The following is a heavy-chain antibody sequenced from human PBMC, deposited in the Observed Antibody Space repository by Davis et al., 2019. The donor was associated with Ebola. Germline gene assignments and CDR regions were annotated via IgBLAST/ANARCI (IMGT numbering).Heavy chain of an antibody. CDR1: GFTFSSYG. Sequence: PGGSLRLSCAASGFTFSSYGMHWVRQASGKGLEWVAVISYDGSNKYYADSVKGRFTISRDNSKNTLYLQMNSLRDEDTAVYYCARDRKILWFGEHFYYYYGMDVWGKGTTVTVSS. J-gene: IGHJ6*04. V-gene: IGHV3-30*03. D-gene: IGHD3-10*01. CDR2: ISYDGSNK. CDR3: ARDRKILWFGEHFYYYYGMDV.